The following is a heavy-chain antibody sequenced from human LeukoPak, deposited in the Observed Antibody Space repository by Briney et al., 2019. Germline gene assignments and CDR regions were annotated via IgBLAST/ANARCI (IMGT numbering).Heavy chain of an antibody. J-gene: IGHJ4*02. CDR3: ATYYPAPRVHD. CDR2: FDPEDGET. Sequence: EASVKVFCKVSGYTLTELSMHWVRQAPGKGLEWMGGFDPEDGETIYAQKFQGRVTMTEDTSTDTAYMELSSLRSEDTAVYYYATYYPAPRVHDWGQGTLVTVSS. D-gene: IGHD3-10*01. V-gene: IGHV1-24*01. CDR1: GYTLTELS.